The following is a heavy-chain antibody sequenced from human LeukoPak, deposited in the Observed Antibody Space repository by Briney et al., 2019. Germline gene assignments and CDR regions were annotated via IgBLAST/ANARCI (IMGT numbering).Heavy chain of an antibody. CDR3: ARARGDYDDYFQH. CDR1: GGTFSSYA. V-gene: IGHV1-69*05. CDR2: IIPIFGTA. J-gene: IGHJ1*01. Sequence: SVKVSCKASGGTFSSYAISWVRQALGQGLEWMGRIIPIFGTANYAQKFQGRVTITTDESTSTAYMELSSLRSEDTAVYYCARARGDYDDYFQHWGQGTLVTVSS. D-gene: IGHD4-17*01.